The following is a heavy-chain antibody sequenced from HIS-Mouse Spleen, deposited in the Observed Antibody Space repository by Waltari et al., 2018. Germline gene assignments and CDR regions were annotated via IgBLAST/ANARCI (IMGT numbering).Heavy chain of an antibody. CDR1: GYTFTGYY. J-gene: IGHJ6*02. D-gene: IGHD1-26*01. CDR2: INPNSGGT. V-gene: IGHV1-2*02. CDR3: ARVGYSGSYYYGMDV. Sequence: QVQLVQSGAEVKKPGASVKVSCKASGYTFTGYYMHWVRQAPGQGLEWMGWINPNSGGTKYAQKFQGRVTMTRDTSISTAYMELSRLRSDDTAVYYCARVGYSGSYYYGMDVWGQGTTVTVSS.